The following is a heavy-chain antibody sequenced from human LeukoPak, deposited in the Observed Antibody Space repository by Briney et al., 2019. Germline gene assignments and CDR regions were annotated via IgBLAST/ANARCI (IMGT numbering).Heavy chain of an antibody. CDR1: GGSISSSSYY. Sequence: SETLSLTCTVSGGSISSSSYYWGWIRQPPGKGLEWIGSIYYSGSTYYNPSLKSRVTISVDTSKNQFSLKLSSVTAADMAVYYCARDKASGYDSSNWGQGTLVTVSS. V-gene: IGHV4-39*07. CDR3: ARDKASGYDSSN. CDR2: IYYSGST. J-gene: IGHJ4*02. D-gene: IGHD5-12*01.